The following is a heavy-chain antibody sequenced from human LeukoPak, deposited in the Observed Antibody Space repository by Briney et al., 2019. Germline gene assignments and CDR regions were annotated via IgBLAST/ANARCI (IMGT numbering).Heavy chain of an antibody. CDR3: ARDSYNGDYVPGYFQH. CDR2: ISGTGNTI. D-gene: IGHD4-17*01. Sequence: PGGSLRLSCAASGFTFSSYAMSWVRQAPGKGLEWVSYISGTGNTIYYTDSVKGRFTISRDNAKNSLYLQMNSLRAEDTAVYYCARDSYNGDYVPGYFQHWGQGTLVTVSS. V-gene: IGHV3-48*03. CDR1: GFTFSSYA. J-gene: IGHJ1*01.